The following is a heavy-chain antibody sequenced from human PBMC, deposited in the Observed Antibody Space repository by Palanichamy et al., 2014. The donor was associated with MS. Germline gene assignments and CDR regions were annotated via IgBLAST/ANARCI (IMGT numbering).Heavy chain of an antibody. V-gene: IGHV3-72*01. J-gene: IGHJ4*02. Sequence: EVQLVESGGGLVQPGGSLRLSCAASGFTFSDHYMDWVRQAPGKGLEWVGRIRDKANSYTTEYAASVKGRFAISRDDSKNSLSLQMNGLRTEDTAVYFCARVHSSSWFGSYFDYWGQGTLVTVSS. CDR1: GFTFSDHY. CDR2: IRDKANSYTT. CDR3: ARVHSSSWFGSYFDY. D-gene: IGHD6-13*01.